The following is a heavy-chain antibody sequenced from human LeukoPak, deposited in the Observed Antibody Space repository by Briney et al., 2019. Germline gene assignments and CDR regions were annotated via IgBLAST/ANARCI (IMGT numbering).Heavy chain of an antibody. V-gene: IGHV4-4*09. CDR3: ARTGTTWRSAPYYMDV. Sequence: PSETLSLTCTVSGGSISSYYWSWIRQPPGKRLEWIGYIYTSGSTNYNPSLKSRVTISVDTSKNQFSLKLSSVTAADTAVYYCARTGTTWRSAPYYMDVWGKGTTVTVSS. CDR2: IYTSGST. CDR1: GGSISSYY. J-gene: IGHJ6*03. D-gene: IGHD1-7*01.